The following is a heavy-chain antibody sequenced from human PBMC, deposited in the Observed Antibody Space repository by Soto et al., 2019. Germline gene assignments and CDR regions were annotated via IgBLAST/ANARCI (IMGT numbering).Heavy chain of an antibody. CDR2: ISYDGSNK. D-gene: IGHD2-2*01. CDR3: RRCNNTRCHLGSHY. J-gene: IGHJ4*02. V-gene: IGHV3-30-3*01. CDR1: GFTFSNYA. Sequence: GGSLRLSCAASGFTFSNYAMNWVRQAPGKGLEWVALISYDGSNKYYADSVKGRFTISRDSSKNTLYLQMNSLRAADTAVYYCRRCNNTRCHLGSHYRGQISLLTPSS.